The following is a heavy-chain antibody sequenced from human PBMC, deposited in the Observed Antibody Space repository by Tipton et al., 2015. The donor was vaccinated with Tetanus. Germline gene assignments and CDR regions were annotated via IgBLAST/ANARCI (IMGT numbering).Heavy chain of an antibody. CDR3: ASGSTLDY. D-gene: IGHD4-11*01. CDR2: ISSTSTCI. J-gene: IGHJ4*02. Sequence: SLRLSCAVSGFTFNLYTMNWVRQSPGRGLEWVSSISSTSTCISYADSIKGRFTISRDNAKNSLYLQMNSLTAEDSAVYYCASGSTLDYWGQGTLVTVSS. CDR1: GFTFNLYT. V-gene: IGHV3-21*01.